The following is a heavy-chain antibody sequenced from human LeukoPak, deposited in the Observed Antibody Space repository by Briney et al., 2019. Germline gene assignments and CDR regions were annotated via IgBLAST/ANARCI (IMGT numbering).Heavy chain of an antibody. D-gene: IGHD5-18*01. CDR1: AFTFSSHA. CDR2: ISAASDNT. V-gene: IGHV3-23*01. CDR3: AGGSGYSYGGG. J-gene: IGHJ4*02. Sequence: GGSLRLSCAASAFTFSSHAMSWVRQTPGKGLEWVSAISAASDNTLYADSVKGRFTISRDNAKNSLYLQMNSLRAEDTAVYYCAGGSGYSYGGGWGQGTLVTVSS.